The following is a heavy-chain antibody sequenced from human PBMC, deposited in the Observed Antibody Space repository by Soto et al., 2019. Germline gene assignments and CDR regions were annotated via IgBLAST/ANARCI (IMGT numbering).Heavy chain of an antibody. V-gene: IGHV1-2*04. J-gene: IGHJ6*02. CDR1: GYTFTGYY. CDR3: AREKYSSSSFGMDV. D-gene: IGHD6-6*01. Sequence: ASVKVSCQASGYTFTGYYMHCVRQAPGQGLEWMGWINPNSGGTNYAQKFQGWVTMTRDTSISTAYMELSRLRSDDTAVYYCAREKYSSSSFGMDVWGQGTTVTVS. CDR2: INPNSGGT.